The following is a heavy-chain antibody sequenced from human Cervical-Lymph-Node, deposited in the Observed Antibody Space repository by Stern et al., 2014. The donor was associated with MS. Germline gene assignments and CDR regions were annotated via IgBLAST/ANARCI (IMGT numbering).Heavy chain of an antibody. CDR2: IDRSGTT. V-gene: IGHV4-31*03. CDR3: ARGWRTRLATLGAFDI. D-gene: IGHD1-1*01. CDR1: GGSISSAGYF. J-gene: IGHJ3*02. Sequence: QVQLQQSGPGLVKPSQTLSLTCTVSGGSISSAGYFWSWIRHYPGKGLEWISYIDRSGTTYNNPSLKSRRTVSIDTSRNQFSLNLTSVTAADTGLYFCARGWRTRLATLGAFDIWGQGTMVTVSS.